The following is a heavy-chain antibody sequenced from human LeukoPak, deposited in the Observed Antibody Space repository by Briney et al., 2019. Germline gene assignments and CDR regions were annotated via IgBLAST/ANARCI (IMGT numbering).Heavy chain of an antibody. V-gene: IGHV3-21*01. CDR2: ISSSSSYI. CDR3: AREHYFYYMDA. Sequence: PGGSLRLSCAASGFTFSSYEMNWVRQAPGKGLEWVSSISSSSSYIYYADSVKGRFTTSRDNAKNSLYLQMSSLRAEDTAVYYCAREHYFYYMDAWGKGTTVTVSS. CDR1: GFTFSSYE. J-gene: IGHJ6*03.